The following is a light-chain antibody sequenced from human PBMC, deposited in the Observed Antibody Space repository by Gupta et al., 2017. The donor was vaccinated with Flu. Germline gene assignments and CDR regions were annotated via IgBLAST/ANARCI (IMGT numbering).Light chain of an antibody. CDR3: LQHNKYPRT. Sequence: DIQMTQSTSSLSASVGDRVTITCRASQGIRDELGWYQQKPGKAPKRLIYAASSLQSGVPSRFSGSGSGTEFTLTITSLQPEDFATYYCLQHNKYPRTFGRGTKVEIK. J-gene: IGKJ4*02. CDR2: AAS. V-gene: IGKV1-17*01. CDR1: QGIRDE.